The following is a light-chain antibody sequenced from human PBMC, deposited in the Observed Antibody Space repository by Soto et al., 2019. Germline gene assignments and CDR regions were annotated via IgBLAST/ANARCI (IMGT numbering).Light chain of an antibody. V-gene: IGKV4-1*01. CDR1: QSDLHSSNNKNY. Sequence: DIVMTQSPDSLAVSLGERATINCKSSQSDLHSSNNKNYLAWFQQKPGQPPKLLIYWASTRESGVPDRFSGSGSGTDFTLTISSLQAEDVAVYYCQQYYSTPYTFGQGTKLEIK. CDR3: QQYYSTPYT. J-gene: IGKJ2*01. CDR2: WAS.